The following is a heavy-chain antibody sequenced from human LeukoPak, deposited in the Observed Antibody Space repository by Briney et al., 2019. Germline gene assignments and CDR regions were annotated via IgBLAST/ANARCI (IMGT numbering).Heavy chain of an antibody. CDR3: ARESPHDGAFDI. J-gene: IGHJ3*02. Sequence: KTSDTLSLTCSVSGGSISSDYWTSVRQPPGKGLEWIGYIYYSGSTNYNPSLKSRVTISLDTSKNQFSLKLSSVTAADTAVYYCARESPHDGAFDIWGQGTVVTVSS. V-gene: IGHV4-59*01. CDR1: GGSISSDY. D-gene: IGHD1-1*01. CDR2: IYYSGST.